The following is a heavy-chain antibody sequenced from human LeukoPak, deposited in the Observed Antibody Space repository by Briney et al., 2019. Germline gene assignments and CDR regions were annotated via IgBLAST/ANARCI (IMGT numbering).Heavy chain of an antibody. J-gene: IGHJ5*02. CDR3: ARCIAVAGTKVGFSRNWFDP. Sequence: ASVKVSCKASGGTFSSYAISWVRQAPGQGLEWMGGIIPIFGTANYAQKFQGRVTITADESTSTAYTELSSLRSEDAAVYYCARCIAVAGTKVGFSRNWFDPWGQGTLVTVSS. D-gene: IGHD6-19*01. V-gene: IGHV1-69*13. CDR1: GGTFSSYA. CDR2: IIPIFGTA.